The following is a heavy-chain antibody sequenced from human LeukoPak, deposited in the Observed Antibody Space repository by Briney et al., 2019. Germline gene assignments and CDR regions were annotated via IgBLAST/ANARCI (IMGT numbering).Heavy chain of an antibody. J-gene: IGHJ4*02. Sequence: KPSETLSLTCTVSGGSISSYYWSWIRQPPGKGLEWIGYIYYSGSTNYNPSLKSRVTISVDTSKNQFSLKLSSVTAADTAVYYCARDGGDPPTIFRLATYYFDYWGQGSLVTVSS. V-gene: IGHV4-59*08. CDR1: GGSISSYY. CDR2: IYYSGST. CDR3: ARDGGDPPTIFRLATYYFDY. D-gene: IGHD3/OR15-3a*01.